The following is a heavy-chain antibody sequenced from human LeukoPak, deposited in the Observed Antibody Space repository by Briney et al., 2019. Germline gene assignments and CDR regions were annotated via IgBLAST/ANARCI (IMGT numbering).Heavy chain of an antibody. V-gene: IGHV4-59*08. CDR3: ARHHPGTYYPHYYYGLDI. J-gene: IGHJ6*02. D-gene: IGHD3-10*01. Sequence: PSETLSATCTVSVGSICGYYWSWIRRPPGKGLEWIGYVYYSGSAKYNPSLKSRVIISVDTFKNQFSLSLSSATAADTAVYYCARHHPGTYYPHYYYGLDIWGQGTTVTVSS. CDR2: VYYSGSA. CDR1: VGSICGYY.